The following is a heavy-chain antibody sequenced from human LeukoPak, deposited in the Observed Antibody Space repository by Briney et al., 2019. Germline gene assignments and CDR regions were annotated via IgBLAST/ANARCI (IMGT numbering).Heavy chain of an antibody. V-gene: IGHV3-30-3*01. CDR2: ISYDGSNK. J-gene: IGHJ4*02. CDR1: GFTFSSYA. CDR3: ASLTVVTTETLDY. Sequence: GGSLRLSCAASGFTFSSYAMHWVRQAPGKGLEWVAVISYDGSNKYYADSVKGRFTISRDNSKNTLYLQMNSLRAEDTAVYYCASLTVVTTETLDYWGQGTLVTVSS. D-gene: IGHD4-17*01.